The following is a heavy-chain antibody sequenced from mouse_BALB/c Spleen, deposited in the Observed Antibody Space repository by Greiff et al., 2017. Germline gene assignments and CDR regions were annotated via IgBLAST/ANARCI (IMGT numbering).Heavy chain of an antibody. D-gene: IGHD2-12*01. CDR2: ISSGGGST. Sequence: EVQLVESGGGLVKPGGSLKLSCAASGFAFSSYDMSWVRQTPEKRLEWVAYISSGGGSTYYPDTVKGRFTISRDNAKNTLYLQMSSLKSEDTAMYYCARLLLRRYFDYWGQGTTLTVSS. CDR3: ARLLLRRYFDY. V-gene: IGHV5-12-1*01. J-gene: IGHJ2*01. CDR1: GFAFSSYD.